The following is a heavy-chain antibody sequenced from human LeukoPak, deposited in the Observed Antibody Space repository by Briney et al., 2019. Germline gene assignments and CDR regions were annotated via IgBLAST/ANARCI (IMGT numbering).Heavy chain of an antibody. J-gene: IGHJ6*02. CDR3: ARDQGIADYGMDV. D-gene: IGHD6-13*01. CDR1: GFTFSDYY. Sequence: PGGSLRLSYAASGFTFSDYYMSWIRQAPGEGLGWVSYISSSGSTIYYADSVKGRFTISRDNAKNSLYLQMNSLRAEDTAVYYCARDQGIADYGMDVWGQGTTVTVSS. CDR2: ISSSGSTI. V-gene: IGHV3-11*01.